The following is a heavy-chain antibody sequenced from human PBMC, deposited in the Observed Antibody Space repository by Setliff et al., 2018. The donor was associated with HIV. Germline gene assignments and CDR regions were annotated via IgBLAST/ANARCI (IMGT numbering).Heavy chain of an antibody. V-gene: IGHV3-33*01. D-gene: IGHD6-6*01. Sequence: LRLSCAASGFSVSNYGLHWVRQAPGRGLEWVSIIWYDGSNKFYADSVKGRFTISRDNSKNTLYLQMNNLRVEDTAVYYCARDFYSSTSGAVPDWGKGTAVTVSS. CDR1: GFSVSNYG. J-gene: IGHJ6*04. CDR2: IWYDGSNK. CDR3: ARDFYSSTSGAVPD.